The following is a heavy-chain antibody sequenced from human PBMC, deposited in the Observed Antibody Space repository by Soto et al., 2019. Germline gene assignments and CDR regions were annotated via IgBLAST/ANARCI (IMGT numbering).Heavy chain of an antibody. D-gene: IGHD3-10*01. J-gene: IGHJ5*02. CDR3: ARDLFPRVRGVKSYNWFDP. CDR2: IYYSGST. CDR1: GGSISSGGYY. V-gene: IGHV4-31*03. Sequence: PSETLSLTCTVSGGSISSGGYYWSWIRQHPGKGLEWIGYIYYSGSTYYNPSLKSRVTISVDTSKNQFSLKLSSVTAADTAVYCCARDLFPRVRGVKSYNWFDPWGQGTLVTVSS.